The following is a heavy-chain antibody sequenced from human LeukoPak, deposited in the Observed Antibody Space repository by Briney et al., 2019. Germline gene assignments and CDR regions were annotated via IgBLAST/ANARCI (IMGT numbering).Heavy chain of an antibody. V-gene: IGHV3-7*01. Sequence: GGSLSLSCAASGFTFSDSWMSWVRQAPGKGLEWVANMNQDGSAKGYVDSVKGRFTISRDNARNSLYPQMSSLRPEDTAVYYCATYTHWVAGDVWGQGTTVTVSS. CDR2: MNQDGSAK. CDR3: ATYTHWVAGDV. J-gene: IGHJ6*02. CDR1: GFTFSDSW. D-gene: IGHD3-16*01.